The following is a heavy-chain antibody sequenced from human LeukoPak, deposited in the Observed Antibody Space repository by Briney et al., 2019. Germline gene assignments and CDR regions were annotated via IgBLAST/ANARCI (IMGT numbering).Heavy chain of an antibody. J-gene: IGHJ4*02. Sequence: PGGPLRPSCAALGLTFISYAMSWVRQPQWERLQWVSGISDSGGNTYYADSVRGRFTISRDNSKNTLYLQMNSLRAEDTAVYYCARHRSSWLIDYWGQGTLVTVSS. CDR1: GLTFISYA. D-gene: IGHD6-6*01. V-gene: IGHV3-23*01. CDR2: ISDSGGNT. CDR3: ARHRSSWLIDY.